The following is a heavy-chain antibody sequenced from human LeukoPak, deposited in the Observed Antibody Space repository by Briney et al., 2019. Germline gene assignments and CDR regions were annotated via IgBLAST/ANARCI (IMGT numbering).Heavy chain of an antibody. J-gene: IGHJ4*02. V-gene: IGHV4-4*02. CDR1: GGSVTSTNW. CDR3: ARYYDYVWGKSFYFDY. CDR2: IYYTGTV. Sequence: SETLSLTCTVSGGSVTSTNWWSWVRQSPGKGLEWIGEIYYTGTVNYNASLKSRVSMSVDKSKNQFSLKLSSVTAADTAVYYCARYYDYVWGKSFYFDYWGQGALVTVSS. D-gene: IGHD3-16*01.